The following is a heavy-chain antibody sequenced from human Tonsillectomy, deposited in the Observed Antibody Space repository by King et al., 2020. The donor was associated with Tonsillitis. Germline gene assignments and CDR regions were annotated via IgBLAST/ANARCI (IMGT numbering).Heavy chain of an antibody. CDR3: AREGGYSDY. CDR1: GFTFSNYG. V-gene: IGHV3-33*01. Sequence: VQLVESGGDVVQPGRSLRLSCAASGFTFSNYGMHWVRQAPGKGLEWVVVIWYDGSNKYYADSVKGRFTITRDNSKNMLYLQMNSLRAEDTAVYYCAREGGYSDYGVQG. J-gene: IGHJ4*02. CDR2: IWYDGSNK. D-gene: IGHD5-12*01.